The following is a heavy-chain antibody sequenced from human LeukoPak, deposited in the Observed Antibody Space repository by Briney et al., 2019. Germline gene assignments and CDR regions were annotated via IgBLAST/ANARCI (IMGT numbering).Heavy chain of an antibody. CDR3: ARGPLGGYCSSTSCYRFNNWFDP. D-gene: IGHD2-2*02. CDR1: GGSFSGYY. V-gene: IGHV4-34*01. J-gene: IGHJ5*02. CDR2: INHSGST. Sequence: PSETLSLTCAVYGGSFSGYYWSWIRQPPGKGLEWIGEINHSGSTNYNPSLKSRVTISVGTSKNQFSLKLSSVTAADTAVYYYARGPLGGYCSSTSCYRFNNWFDPWGQGTLVTVSS.